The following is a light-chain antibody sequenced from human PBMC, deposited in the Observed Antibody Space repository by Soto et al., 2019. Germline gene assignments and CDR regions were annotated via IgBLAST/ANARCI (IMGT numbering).Light chain of an antibody. CDR3: QESYSTLSIT. CDR2: GAS. V-gene: IGKV1-39*01. CDR1: LTIDNY. Sequence: DIQKTQSPSSLSASVGDRVTITCRASLTIDNYLNWYQQKPGKAPKLLIYGASSLQSGVPSRFSGSGSGTEFTLTISSLEPEDFATYYCQESYSTLSITFGQGTRLEMK. J-gene: IGKJ5*01.